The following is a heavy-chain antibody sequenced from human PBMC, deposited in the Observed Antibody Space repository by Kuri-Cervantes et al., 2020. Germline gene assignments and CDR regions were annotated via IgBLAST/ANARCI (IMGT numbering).Heavy chain of an antibody. J-gene: IGHJ4*02. CDR3: AKWEWELLAFDY. Sequence: GGSLRLSCAASGFTFSSYGMHWVRQAPGKGLEWEAVISYDGSNKYYADSVKGRFTISRDNSKNTLYLQMNSLRAEDTAVYYCAKWEWELLAFDYRGQGTLVTVSS. CDR1: GFTFSSYG. V-gene: IGHV3-30*18. D-gene: IGHD1-26*01. CDR2: ISYDGSNK.